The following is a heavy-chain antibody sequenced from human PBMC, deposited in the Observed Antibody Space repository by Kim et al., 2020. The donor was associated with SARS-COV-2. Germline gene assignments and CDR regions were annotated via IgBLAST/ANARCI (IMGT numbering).Heavy chain of an antibody. J-gene: IGHJ4*02. D-gene: IGHD2-2*01. CDR3: ARWTCSSTSCRSFGPYYFDY. CDR1: GGSFSGYY. CDR2: INHSGST. V-gene: IGHV4-34*01. Sequence: SETLSLTCAVYGGSFSGYYWSWIRQPPGKGLEWIGEINHSGSTNYNPSLKSRVTISVDTSKNQFSLKLSSVTAADTAVYYCARWTCSSTSCRSFGPYYFDYWGQGTLVTVSS.